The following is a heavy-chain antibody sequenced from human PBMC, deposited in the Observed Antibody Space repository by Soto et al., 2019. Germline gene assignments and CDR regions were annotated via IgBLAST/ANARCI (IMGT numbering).Heavy chain of an antibody. Sequence: SETLSLTCPFSGFSISSYYWSWIRQPPGKGLEWIGYIYYSGSTNYNPSLKSRVTISVDTSKNQFSLKLSSVTAADTAVYYCARHGWELLEDPDAFDIWGQGTMVTVSS. CDR3: ARHGWELLEDPDAFDI. D-gene: IGHD1-26*01. CDR1: GFSISSYY. J-gene: IGHJ3*02. CDR2: IYYSGST. V-gene: IGHV4-59*08.